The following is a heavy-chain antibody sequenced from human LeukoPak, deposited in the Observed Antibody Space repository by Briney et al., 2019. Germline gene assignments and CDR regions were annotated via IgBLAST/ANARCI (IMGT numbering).Heavy chain of an antibody. V-gene: IGHV3-30*18. CDR1: GFTFSSYG. J-gene: IGHJ3*02. Sequence: GRSLRLSCSASGFTFSSYGMHWVRQAPGKGLEWVAVISYDGSNKYYADSVKGRFTISRDNSKNTLYLQMNSLRAEDTAVYYCAKYQLAHAFDIWGQGTMVTVSS. CDR3: AKYQLAHAFDI. CDR2: ISYDGSNK. D-gene: IGHD2-2*01.